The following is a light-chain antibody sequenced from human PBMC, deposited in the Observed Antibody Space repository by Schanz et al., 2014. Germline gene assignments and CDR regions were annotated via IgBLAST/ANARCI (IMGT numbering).Light chain of an antibody. J-gene: IGLJ3*02. V-gene: IGLV1-40*01. CDR2: GNS. Sequence: QSVLTQPPSVSGAPGQRVTISCTGSSCNIGAGYDVHWYQQLPGTAPKLLIYGNSNRPSGVPDRFSGSKSGNTASLTISGLQAEDEADYYCSSYTSSSTLVFGGGTKLTVL. CDR3: SSYTSSSTLV. CDR1: SCNIGAGYD.